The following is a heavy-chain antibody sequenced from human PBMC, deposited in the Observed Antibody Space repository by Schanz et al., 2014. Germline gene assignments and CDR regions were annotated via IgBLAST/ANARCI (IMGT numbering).Heavy chain of an antibody. CDR3: ARNIIATARAYDI. D-gene: IGHD6-13*01. CDR2: ISTYTGNT. J-gene: IGHJ3*02. Sequence: QVQLVQSGAEVKKPGASVKVSCKASGYTLTNFDINWVRQAPGQGLEWMGWISTYTGNTNYAQRLQDRVTMTTDTSTSTAYMELRSLRSDDTAVYYCARNIIATARAYDIWGQGTMVTVSS. CDR1: GYTLTNFD. V-gene: IGHV1-18*01.